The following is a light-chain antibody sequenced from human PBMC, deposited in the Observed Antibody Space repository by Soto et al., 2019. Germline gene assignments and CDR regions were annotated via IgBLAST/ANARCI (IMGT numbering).Light chain of an antibody. J-gene: IGKJ4*01. CDR2: SAY. CDR1: QALSNY. Sequence: DIQLTQSASSLSAVVGDRVTITCRASQALSNYLAWYQQKPGKAHDLLIYSAYTLQSGVQSRFSGSGSETEFSLTIRALQPEDFATYYCKQLSRYPLTVGGGTKVDIK. V-gene: IGKV1-9*01. CDR3: KQLSRYPLT.